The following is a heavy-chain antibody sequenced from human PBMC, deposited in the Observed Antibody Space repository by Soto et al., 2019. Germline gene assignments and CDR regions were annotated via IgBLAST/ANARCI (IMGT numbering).Heavy chain of an antibody. D-gene: IGHD2-2*02. CDR1: GFTFSSYA. CDR3: ARFRSPYTFDI. V-gene: IGHV3-30-3*01. CDR2: ISYDGSNK. Sequence: GGSLRLSCAASGFTFSSYAMHWVRQAPGKGLEWVAVISYDGSNKYYADSVKGRFTISRDNSKNTLYLQMNSLRAEDTAVYYCARFRSPYTFDIWGQGTMVTVSS. J-gene: IGHJ3*02.